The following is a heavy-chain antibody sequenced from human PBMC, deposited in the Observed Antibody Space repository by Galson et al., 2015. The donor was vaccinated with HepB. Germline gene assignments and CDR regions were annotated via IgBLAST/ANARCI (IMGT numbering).Heavy chain of an antibody. Sequence: SVKVSCKASGYTFTGYYMHWVRQAPGQGLEWMGRINPNSGGTNYAQNFQGRVTMTRDTSISTAYMELRRLRSDDTAVYYCARDRVHSGSYQDAFDIWGQGTMVTVSS. CDR3: ARDRVHSGSYQDAFDI. V-gene: IGHV1-2*06. CDR2: INPNSGGT. J-gene: IGHJ3*02. D-gene: IGHD1-26*01. CDR1: GYTFTGYY.